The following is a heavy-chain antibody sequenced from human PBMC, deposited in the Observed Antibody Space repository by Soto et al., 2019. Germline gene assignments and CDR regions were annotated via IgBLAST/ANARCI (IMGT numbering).Heavy chain of an antibody. CDR1: GGSISSRSYY. D-gene: IGHD3-9*01. CDR3: ARGMAEEQIFYYFDY. Sequence: SETLSLTCTVSGGSISSRSYYWGWIRQPPGKGLEWIGGIYYSGTTFYSPSLKSRVIISVDTSKNQFSLKLTSVTAADTAMYYCARGMAEEQIFYYFDYWGQGTLVTVSS. J-gene: IGHJ4*02. CDR2: IYYSGTT. V-gene: IGHV4-39*01.